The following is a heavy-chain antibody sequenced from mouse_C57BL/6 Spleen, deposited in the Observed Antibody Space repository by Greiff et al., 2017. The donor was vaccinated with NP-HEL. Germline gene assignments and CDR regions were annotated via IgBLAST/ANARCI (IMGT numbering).Heavy chain of an antibody. CDR3: ARSSYGNSYYYAMDY. D-gene: IGHD2-10*01. CDR2: IRNKANGYTT. J-gene: IGHJ4*01. V-gene: IGHV7-3*01. Sequence: EVKLVESGGGLVQPGGSLSLSCAASGFTFTDYYMSWVRQPPGKALEWLGFIRNKANGYTTEYSASVKGRFTISRDNSQSILYLQMNALRAEDSATYYCARSSYGNSYYYAMDYWGQGTSVTVSS. CDR1: GFTFTDYY.